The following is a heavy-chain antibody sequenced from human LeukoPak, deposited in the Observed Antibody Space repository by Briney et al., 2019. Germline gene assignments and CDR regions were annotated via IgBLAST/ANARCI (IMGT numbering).Heavy chain of an antibody. V-gene: IGHV4-59*01. CDR2: IYYSGST. Sequence: SGTLSLTCTVSGGSISSYYWSWIRQPPGKGLEWIGYIYYSGSTNYNPSLRSRVTISVDTSKNQFSLKLSSVTAADTAVYYCARLRDSGSYWNYYYGMDVWGQGTTVTVSS. J-gene: IGHJ6*02. D-gene: IGHD1-26*01. CDR3: ARLRDSGSYWNYYYGMDV. CDR1: GGSISSYY.